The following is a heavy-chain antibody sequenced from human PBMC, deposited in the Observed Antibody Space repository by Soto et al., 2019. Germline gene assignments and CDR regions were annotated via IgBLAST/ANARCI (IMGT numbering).Heavy chain of an antibody. CDR3: AKGMILDGFDP. D-gene: IGHD3-22*01. V-gene: IGHV1-46*03. J-gene: IGHJ5*02. CDR1: GYTFTSYY. CDR2: INPSGGST. Sequence: QVQLVQSGAEVKKPGASVKVSCKASGYTFTSYYMHWVRQAPGQGLEWMGIINPSGGSTSSAQKFHGRVTMYRDTSTSTVYMALSSLRSEDTDVYYCAKGMILDGFDPWGQGTLVTVSS.